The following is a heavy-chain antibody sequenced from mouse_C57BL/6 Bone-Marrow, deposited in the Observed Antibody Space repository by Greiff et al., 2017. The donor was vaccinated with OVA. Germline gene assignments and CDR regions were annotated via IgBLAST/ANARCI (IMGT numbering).Heavy chain of an antibody. D-gene: IGHD1-1*01. CDR3: ASRSYGGFAY. CDR1: GFTFSDYG. CDR2: ISNLAYSI. V-gene: IGHV5-15*01. Sequence: EVKLVESGGGLVQPGGSLKLSCAASGFTFSDYGMAWVRQAPRQGPEWVAFISNLAYSIYYADTVTGRFTISRENAKNTLYLEMSSLRSEDTAMYYCASRSYGGFAYWGQGTLVTVSA. J-gene: IGHJ3*01.